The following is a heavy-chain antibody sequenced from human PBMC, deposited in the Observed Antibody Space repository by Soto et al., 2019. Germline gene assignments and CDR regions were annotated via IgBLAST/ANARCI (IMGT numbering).Heavy chain of an antibody. CDR1: GGSISSYY. J-gene: IGHJ6*02. CDR3: AASCVACGGFNYYGMDV. D-gene: IGHD5-12*01. Sequence: SETLSLTCTVSGGSISSYYWSWIRQHRGKGLEWIGYIYYSGSTYYNPSLKSRVTISVDTSKNQFSLKLSSVTAADTAVYYCAASCVACGGFNYYGMDVWGQGTTVTVSS. V-gene: IGHV4-59*06. CDR2: IYYSGST.